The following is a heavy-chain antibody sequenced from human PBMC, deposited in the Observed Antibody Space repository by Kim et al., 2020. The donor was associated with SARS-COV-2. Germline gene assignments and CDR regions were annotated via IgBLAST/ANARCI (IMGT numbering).Heavy chain of an antibody. Sequence: ASVKVSCKASGYTFTSYGISWVRQAPGQGLEWMGWISAYNGNTNYAQKLQGRVTMTTDTSTSTAYMELRSLRSDDTAVYYCARGSVWFGENDHDAFDIWGQGTMVTVSS. CDR2: ISAYNGNT. CDR3: ARGSVWFGENDHDAFDI. V-gene: IGHV1-18*01. CDR1: GYTFTSYG. D-gene: IGHD3-10*01. J-gene: IGHJ3*02.